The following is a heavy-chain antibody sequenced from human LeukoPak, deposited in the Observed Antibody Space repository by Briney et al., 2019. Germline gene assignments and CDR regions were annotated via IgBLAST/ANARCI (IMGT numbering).Heavy chain of an antibody. D-gene: IGHD3-3*01. CDR1: GGSFSGYY. J-gene: IGHJ4*02. CDR2: INHSGST. V-gene: IGHV4-34*01. Sequence: PSETLSLTCAVYGGSFSGYYWSWIRQPPGKGLEWIGEINHSGSTNYNPSLKSRVTISVDTSKNQFSLKLSPVTAADTAVYYCARGALITIFGVVIMGAQGPYFDYWGQGTLVTVSS. CDR3: ARGALITIFGVVIMGAQGPYFDY.